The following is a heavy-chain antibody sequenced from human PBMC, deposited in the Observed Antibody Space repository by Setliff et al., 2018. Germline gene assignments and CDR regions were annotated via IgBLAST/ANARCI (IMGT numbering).Heavy chain of an antibody. CDR3: ARDHVYGSQYYYYYYGMDV. V-gene: IGHV3-7*01. CDR1: GFTFSRYW. D-gene: IGHD3-10*01. J-gene: IGHJ6*02. Sequence: GGSLRLSCAASGFTFSRYWMSWVRQAPGKGLEWVANIKQDGSEKYYVDSVKGRSTISRDNAKNSLYLQMNSLRAEDTAVYYCARDHVYGSQYYYYYYGMDVWGQGTTVTVS. CDR2: IKQDGSEK.